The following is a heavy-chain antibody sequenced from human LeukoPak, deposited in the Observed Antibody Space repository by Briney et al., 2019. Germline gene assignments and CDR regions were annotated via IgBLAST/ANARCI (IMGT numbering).Heavy chain of an antibody. D-gene: IGHD3-22*01. CDR2: IKSKTDGGTT. Sequence: GGSLRLSCAASGFTFSNAWMSWVRQAPGKGLEWVGRIKSKTDGGTTDYAAPVKGRFTISRDDSKNTLYLQMNSLKTEDTAVYYCSTDIVSGYYVVHSWGQGTLVTVSS. J-gene: IGHJ4*02. V-gene: IGHV3-15*01. CDR3: STDIVSGYYVVHS. CDR1: GFTFSNAW.